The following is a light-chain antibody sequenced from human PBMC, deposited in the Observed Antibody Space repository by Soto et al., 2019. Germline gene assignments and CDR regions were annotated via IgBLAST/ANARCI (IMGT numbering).Light chain of an antibody. CDR3: QQSSIRPPT. CDR2: ASS. Sequence: DIQMTQSPSSLSASIGDSVTITCRASQSISGYLNWYQQKPGGAPKFLIYASSTLQSGVPSRFSGRGYGTDFTLTINNLQPEDFATYYCQQSSIRPPTFGQGTKVEVK. V-gene: IGKV1-39*01. J-gene: IGKJ1*01. CDR1: QSISGY.